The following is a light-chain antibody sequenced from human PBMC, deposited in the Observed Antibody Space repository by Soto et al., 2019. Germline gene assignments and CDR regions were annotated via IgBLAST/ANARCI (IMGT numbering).Light chain of an antibody. CDR2: GAS. J-gene: IGKJ1*01. CDR1: QSVSSSY. Sequence: EIVLTQSPGTLSLSPGERATLSCRARQSVSSSYLAWYQQKPGQAPGLLIYGASSRATGIPDRFSGSGSGTDFTLTISRLQPEDLAVYYCQQYGSSPLTFGQGTKVEIK. V-gene: IGKV3-20*01. CDR3: QQYGSSPLT.